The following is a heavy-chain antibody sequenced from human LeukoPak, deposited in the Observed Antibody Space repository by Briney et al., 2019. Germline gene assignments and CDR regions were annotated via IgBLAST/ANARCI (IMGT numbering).Heavy chain of an antibody. J-gene: IGHJ4*02. CDR1: GFTFSSYA. D-gene: IGHD1-26*01. CDR2: ISGSGGST. V-gene: IGHV3-23*01. Sequence: PGGSLRLSCAASGFTFSSYAMSWVRQAPGKGLEWVSAISGSGGSTYYADSVKGRFTISRDNSKNTLYLQMNSLRAEDTAVYYCAKDPGGVSWYSGSPDYWGQGTLVTVSS. CDR3: AKDPGGVSWYSGSPDY.